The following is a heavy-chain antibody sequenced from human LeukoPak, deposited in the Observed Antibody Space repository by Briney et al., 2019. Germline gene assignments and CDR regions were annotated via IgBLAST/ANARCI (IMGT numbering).Heavy chain of an antibody. Sequence: GASVKVSCKASGGTFSSYAISWVRQAPGQGLEWMGGIIPIFGTANYAQKFQGRVTITADKSTSTAYMELSSLRSEDTAVYYCARGVRDYYDSSGYYSASAFDIWGQGTMVTVSS. CDR2: IIPIFGTA. V-gene: IGHV1-69*06. CDR3: ARGVRDYYDSSGYYSASAFDI. CDR1: GGTFSSYA. J-gene: IGHJ3*02. D-gene: IGHD3-22*01.